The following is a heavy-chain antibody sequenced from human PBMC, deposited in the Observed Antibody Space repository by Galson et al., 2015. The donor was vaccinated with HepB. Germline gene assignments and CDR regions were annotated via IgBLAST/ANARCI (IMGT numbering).Heavy chain of an antibody. D-gene: IGHD6-6*01. CDR3: ARGWHSSSSTYFDN. CDR2: ISSTGTTI. Sequence: SLRLSCAASGFTFMSYSMNWVRQAPGKGLEWVSYISSTGTTIFYADSVKGRFTISRDNAKNSLYLQMNSLEDNDTAIYYCARGWHSSSSTYFDNWGQGTLLTASS. CDR1: GFTFMSYS. J-gene: IGHJ4*02. V-gene: IGHV3-48*02.